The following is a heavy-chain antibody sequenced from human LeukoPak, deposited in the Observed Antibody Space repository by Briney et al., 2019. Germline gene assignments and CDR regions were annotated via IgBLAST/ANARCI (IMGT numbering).Heavy chain of an antibody. CDR2: ISGSGGST. D-gene: IGHD6-13*01. CDR3: AKEAKYSSSGGVYFDY. CDR1: GFTFSSYA. V-gene: IGHV3-23*01. J-gene: IGHJ4*02. Sequence: SGGPLRLSCAASGFTFSSYAMSWVRQAPGKGLEWVSAISGSGGSTYYADSVKGRFTISRDNSKNTLYRQMNSLRAEDTAVYYCAKEAKYSSSGGVYFDYWGQGTLVTVSS.